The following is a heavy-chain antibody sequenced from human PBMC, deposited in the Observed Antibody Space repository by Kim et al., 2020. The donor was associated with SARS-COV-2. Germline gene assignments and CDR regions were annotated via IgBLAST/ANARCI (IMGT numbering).Heavy chain of an antibody. CDR1: GGTFSSYA. CDR3: ARGYSGLKLFDY. V-gene: IGHV1-69*13. J-gene: IGHJ4*02. D-gene: IGHD1-26*01. Sequence: SVKVSCKASGGTFSSYAISWVRQAPGQGLEWMGGIIPIFGTAKYAQKFQGRVTITADESTSTAYMELSSLRSEDTAVYYCARGYSGLKLFDYWGQGTLVTVSS. CDR2: IIPIFGTA.